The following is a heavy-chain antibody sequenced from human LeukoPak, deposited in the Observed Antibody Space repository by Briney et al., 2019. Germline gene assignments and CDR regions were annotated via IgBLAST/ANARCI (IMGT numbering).Heavy chain of an antibody. CDR1: GFTFSSYW. CDR3: ARDQAYCSSTSCYRYFDY. V-gene: IGHV3-74*01. J-gene: IGHJ4*02. Sequence: PGGSLRLACAPVGFTFSSYWMHWVRQAPGKGLVWVSRINSDGSSTNYADSVKGRFTISRDNAKNTLYLQMNSLRAEDTAVYYCARDQAYCSSTSCYRYFDYWGQGTLVTVSS. D-gene: IGHD2-2*01. CDR2: INSDGSST.